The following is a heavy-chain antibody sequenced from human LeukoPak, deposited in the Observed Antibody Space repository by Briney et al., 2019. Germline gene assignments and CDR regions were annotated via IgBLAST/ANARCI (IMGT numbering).Heavy chain of an antibody. V-gene: IGHV3-30*04. J-gene: IGHJ5*02. Sequence: PGRTLRLSCAASGFTFSSYAMHWVRQAPGKGLEWVAVISYDGSNKYYADSVKGRFTISRDNSKNTLYLQMNSLRAEDTAVYYCARGISVAGTGSYWFDPWGQGTLVTVSS. CDR2: ISYDGSNK. CDR3: ARGISVAGTGSYWFDP. D-gene: IGHD6-19*01. CDR1: GFTFSSYA.